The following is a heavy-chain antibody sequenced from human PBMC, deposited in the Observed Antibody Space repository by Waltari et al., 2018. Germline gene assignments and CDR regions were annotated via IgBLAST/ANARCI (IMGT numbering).Heavy chain of an antibody. CDR1: GFTFTSYA. CDR3: AKRFDRGTCDY. CDR2: ISGSGSIK. J-gene: IGHJ4*02. Sequence: EVQLVESGGGLAQPGGSLRLSCEASGFTFTSYAMGWVRQVPGKWLEWVSAISGSGSIKIYADSVKGRFNISRDNSKNTLDLQMSSLRAEDTAVYYCAKRFDRGTCDYWGQGTLVTVSS. D-gene: IGHD1-26*01. V-gene: IGHV3-23*04.